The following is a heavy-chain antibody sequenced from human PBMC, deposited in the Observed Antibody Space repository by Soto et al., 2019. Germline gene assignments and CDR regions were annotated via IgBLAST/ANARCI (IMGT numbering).Heavy chain of an antibody. J-gene: IGHJ4*02. CDR1: GFTFRSYA. CDR2: ISGSGGST. CDR3: AKDPTYYFDY. Sequence: EMQLLESGGGLVQPGGSLRLSCAASGFTFRSYAMSWVRQAPGKGLEWVSTISGSGGSTYYADSVKGRFTISRDNSKNTLYLQMNSLRDEDTAVYYCAKDPTYYFDYWGQGTLVTVSS. V-gene: IGHV3-23*01.